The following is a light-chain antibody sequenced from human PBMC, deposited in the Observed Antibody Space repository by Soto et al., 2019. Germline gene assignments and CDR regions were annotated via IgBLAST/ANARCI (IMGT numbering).Light chain of an antibody. V-gene: IGKV3-20*01. J-gene: IGKJ1*01. CDR1: QSVSSSY. CDR3: QPYGSSSWT. Sequence: EIVLTQSPGTLSLSPGERATISCRASQSVSSSYLAWYQQKPGQAPRLLIYGASSRATGIPDRFSGSGSGTDFTLTISRLEPEDFAVYYCQPYGSSSWTFGQGTKADIK. CDR2: GAS.